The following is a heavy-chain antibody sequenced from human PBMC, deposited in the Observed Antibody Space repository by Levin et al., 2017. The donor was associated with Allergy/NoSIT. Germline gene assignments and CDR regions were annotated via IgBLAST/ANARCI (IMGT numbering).Heavy chain of an antibody. CDR1: GGSVNSGSYY. Sequence: SQTLSLTCTVSGGSVNSGSYYWSWIRQPPGKGLEWIGYIYYSGSTNYNPFLKSRVSMSVDTSNNQFSLRLTSVTAADTAMYYCAREPNAFDLWGQGTMVTVSS. J-gene: IGHJ3*01. V-gene: IGHV4-61*01. CDR3: AREPNAFDL. CDR2: IYYSGST.